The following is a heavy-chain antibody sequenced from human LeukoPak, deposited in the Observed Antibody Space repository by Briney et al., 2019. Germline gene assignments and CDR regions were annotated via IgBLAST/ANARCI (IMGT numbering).Heavy chain of an antibody. Sequence: GASVKVSCKASGYTFTGYYMHWVRQAPGQGLEWMGWINPNSGGTNYAQKFQGRVTMTRDTSISTAYMELSRLRSDDTAVYYCARVVDTAMDDAFDIWGQGTMVTVSS. V-gene: IGHV1-2*02. CDR2: INPNSGGT. J-gene: IGHJ3*02. D-gene: IGHD5-18*01. CDR1: GYTFTGYY. CDR3: ARVVDTAMDDAFDI.